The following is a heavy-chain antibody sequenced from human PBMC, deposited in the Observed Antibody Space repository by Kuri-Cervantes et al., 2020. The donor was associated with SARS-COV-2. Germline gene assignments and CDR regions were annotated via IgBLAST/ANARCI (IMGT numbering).Heavy chain of an antibody. CDR3: AARGYCSSTSCYTFDY. D-gene: IGHD2-2*02. V-gene: IGHV1-58*02. Sequence: SVKVSCKASGFTFTSSAMQWVRQARGQRLEWIGWIVVGNGNTNYAQKFQERVTITRDMSTSTAYMELSSLRSEDTAVYYCAARGYCSSTSCYTFDYWGQGTLVTVSS. CDR2: IVVGNGNT. J-gene: IGHJ4*02. CDR1: GFTFTSSA.